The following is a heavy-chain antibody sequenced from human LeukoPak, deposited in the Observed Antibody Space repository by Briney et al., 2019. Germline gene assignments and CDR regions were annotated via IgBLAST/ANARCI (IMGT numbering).Heavy chain of an antibody. CDR1: GFIFSSYW. CDR2: IKQDGSEK. Sequence: SGGSLRLSCAASGFIFSSYWMSWVRQTPGKGLEWVANIKQDGSEKYYVDSVKGRFTISRDNAKNSLYLQTNSLRAEDTAVYYCARIVPAACFDYWGQGTLVTVSS. J-gene: IGHJ4*02. D-gene: IGHD2-2*01. CDR3: ARIVPAACFDY. V-gene: IGHV3-7*01.